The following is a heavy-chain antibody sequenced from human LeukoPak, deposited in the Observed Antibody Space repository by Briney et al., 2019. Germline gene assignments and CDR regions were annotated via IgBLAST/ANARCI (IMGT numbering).Heavy chain of an antibody. J-gene: IGHJ4*02. Sequence: PGASLRLFCAACGVNFSSYAMSWVRQAPGKGLEWVSAISGSGGSTYYADSVKGRFTISRGNSKNTLYLQMNSLRAEDTAVYYCAKENYDFWSGYSAPLDYWGQGTLVTVSS. CDR1: GVNFSSYA. CDR3: AKENYDFWSGYSAPLDY. V-gene: IGHV3-23*01. D-gene: IGHD3-3*01. CDR2: ISGSGGST.